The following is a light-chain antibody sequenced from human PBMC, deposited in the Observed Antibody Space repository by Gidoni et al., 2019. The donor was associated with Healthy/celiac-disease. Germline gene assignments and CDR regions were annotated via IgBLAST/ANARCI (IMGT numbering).Light chain of an antibody. V-gene: IGKV3-11*01. CDR1: QSVSSY. CDR3: QQRSNWPPFT. J-gene: IGKJ2*01. Sequence: EIVLPQSPATLSLSPGARATLSGRASQSVSSYLAWYQQNPGPAPRLLIYDASNRATGIPARLSGSGSGTDFSLTISSLAPEDFAVYYCQQRSNWPPFTFGQGTKLEIK. CDR2: DAS.